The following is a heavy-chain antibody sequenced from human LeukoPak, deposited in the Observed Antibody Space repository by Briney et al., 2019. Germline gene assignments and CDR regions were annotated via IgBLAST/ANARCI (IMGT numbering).Heavy chain of an antibody. D-gene: IGHD5-12*01. Sequence: SETLSLTCTVSGYFISSGYYWGWIRQPPGKGLQWIGSIHHSGSTYYNPSLKSRVTISVDTSKNQVSLKLRSVTAADTAVYYCARTTEGYAGGPGYSYYYYMDVWGKGTTVTISS. CDR2: IHHSGST. J-gene: IGHJ6*03. V-gene: IGHV4-38-2*02. CDR3: ARTTEGYAGGPGYSYYYYMDV. CDR1: GYFISSGYY.